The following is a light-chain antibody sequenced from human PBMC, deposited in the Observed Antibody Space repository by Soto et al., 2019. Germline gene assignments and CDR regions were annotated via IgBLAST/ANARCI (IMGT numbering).Light chain of an antibody. J-gene: IGKJ3*01. CDR1: QSISVY. V-gene: IGKV1-39*01. CDR3: QQCGGSPLFS. Sequence: DIQMTQSPPSLSASVGDRVTITCRASQSISVYLNWYQVKPGRAPKLPIHAASNLQTGVPSSFSGSGSGTDFTLTISRLQPEDFAVYYCQQCGGSPLFSFGPGTRVDI. CDR2: AAS.